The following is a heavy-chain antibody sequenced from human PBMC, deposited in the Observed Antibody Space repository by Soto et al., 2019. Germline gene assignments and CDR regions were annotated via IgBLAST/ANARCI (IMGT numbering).Heavy chain of an antibody. CDR1: GASVSSDSVT. CDR3: VRLIGNSWLDY. CDR2: TYYRSKWYS. Sequence: QVQLQQSGPGLVKPSQTLSLTCAISGASVSSDSVTWNWIRQSPSSGLEWLGRTYYRSKWYSDYALSVKSRVTINADMSKNQVSLQLNSVTPEDSAVYYCVRLIGNSWLDYWGQGTLVTVSS. D-gene: IGHD2-8*01. V-gene: IGHV6-1*01. J-gene: IGHJ5*01.